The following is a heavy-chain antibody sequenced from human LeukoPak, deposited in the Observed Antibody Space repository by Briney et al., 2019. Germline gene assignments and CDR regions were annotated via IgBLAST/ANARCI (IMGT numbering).Heavy chain of an antibody. CDR3: GYCGGDCYPRT. J-gene: IGHJ4*02. Sequence: GASVKVSCKASGYTFTGYYMHWVRQAPGQGLEWMGWINPNSGGTNYAQKFQGRVTMTRATSISPAYMELSRLRSDDTAVYYCGYCGGDCYPRTWGQGTLVTVSS. CDR2: INPNSGGT. V-gene: IGHV1-2*02. CDR1: GYTFTGYY. D-gene: IGHD2-21*02.